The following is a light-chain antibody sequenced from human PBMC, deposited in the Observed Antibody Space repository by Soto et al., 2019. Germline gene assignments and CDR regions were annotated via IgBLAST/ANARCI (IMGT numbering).Light chain of an antibody. CDR2: DAS. Sequence: DIQMTQSPSTLSASVGDRVTITCRASQSISSWLAWYQQKPGKAPKLLIYDASSLESGVPSRFSGSGSVTEFTLTISSLQPDDFETYYCQQYNSYPITFGQGTRLEIK. V-gene: IGKV1-5*01. CDR3: QQYNSYPIT. CDR1: QSISSW. J-gene: IGKJ5*01.